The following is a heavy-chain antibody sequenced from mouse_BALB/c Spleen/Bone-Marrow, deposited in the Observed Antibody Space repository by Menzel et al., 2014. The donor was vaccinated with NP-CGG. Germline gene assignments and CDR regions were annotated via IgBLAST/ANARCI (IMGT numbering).Heavy chain of an antibody. CDR2: INSYGGST. D-gene: IGHD1-1*01. V-gene: IGHV5-6-2*01. Sequence: EVQVVESGGGLVKLGGSLKLSCAASGFTFSSYYMSWARQTPEKRLELVAAINSYGGSTYYPDTVKGRLTISRDNAKNTLYLQMSSLKSEDTALYYCAGSYYGSTFDYWGQGTTLTVSS. CDR3: AGSYYGSTFDY. CDR1: GFTFSSYY. J-gene: IGHJ2*01.